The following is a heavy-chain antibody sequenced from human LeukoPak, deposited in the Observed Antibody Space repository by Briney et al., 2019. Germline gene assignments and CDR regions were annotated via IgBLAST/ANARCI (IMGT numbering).Heavy chain of an antibody. D-gene: IGHD4-17*01. J-gene: IGHJ4*02. V-gene: IGHV3-23*01. CDR3: AKAATVTTLRFDY. CDR2: ISGSVGST. Sequence: GGSLRLSCAASGFTFTIYAISWVRQAPGKGLEWVSAISGSVGSTYYADSVKGRFTISRDNSKNTLYLQMNSLRAEDTAVYYCAKAATVTTLRFDYWGQGTLVTVSS. CDR1: GFTFTIYA.